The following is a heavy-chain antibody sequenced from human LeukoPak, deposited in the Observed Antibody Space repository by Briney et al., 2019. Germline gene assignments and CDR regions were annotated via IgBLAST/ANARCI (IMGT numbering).Heavy chain of an antibody. V-gene: IGHV4-34*01. J-gene: IGHJ5*02. Sequence: SETLSLTCAVHGASFAGYSWSWIRQSPGKGLEWIGEVNRVGYTIYNPSLKSRVNISIDMSTTQFSLRLSSVTVADTAVYFCARERVVSDYNWFDPWGQGTLVTVSS. D-gene: IGHD6-25*01. CDR2: VNRVGYT. CDR3: ARERVVSDYNWFDP. CDR1: GASFAGYS.